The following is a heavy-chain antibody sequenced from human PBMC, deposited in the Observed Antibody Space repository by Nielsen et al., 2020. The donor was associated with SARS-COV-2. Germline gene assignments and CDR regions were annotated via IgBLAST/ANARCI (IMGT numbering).Heavy chain of an antibody. Sequence: ASVKVSCKASGYTFSGHAMNWVRQAPGQGLEWRGGNNTNTGDPTYAQGFTGRFIFSLDTSVSTAYLQISSLQAEDTAVYYCVRDWGYSGSWLGTCDYWGQGTLVTVSS. CDR3: VRDWGYSGSWLGTCDY. CDR2: NNTNTGDP. J-gene: IGHJ4*02. V-gene: IGHV7-4-1*02. CDR1: GYTFSGHA. D-gene: IGHD6-13*01.